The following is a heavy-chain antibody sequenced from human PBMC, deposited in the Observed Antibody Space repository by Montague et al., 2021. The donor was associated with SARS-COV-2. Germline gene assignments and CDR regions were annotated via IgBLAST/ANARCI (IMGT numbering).Heavy chain of an antibody. J-gene: IGHJ3*02. Sequence: SLRLSCAASGLTFSSYAMHWVRQAPGKGLEWVAVISYDGSNKYYADSVKGRFTISRDNSKNTLYLQMNSLRAEDTAVYYCARDCGGDCYSDLDAFDIWGQGTMVTVSS. CDR1: GLTFSSYA. V-gene: IGHV3-30-3*01. CDR3: ARDCGGDCYSDLDAFDI. D-gene: IGHD2-21*02. CDR2: ISYDGSNK.